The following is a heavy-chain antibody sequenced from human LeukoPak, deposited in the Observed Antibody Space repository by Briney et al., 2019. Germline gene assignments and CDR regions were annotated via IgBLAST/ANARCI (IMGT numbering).Heavy chain of an antibody. CDR3: ARGRGVSSEGFDP. J-gene: IGHJ5*02. V-gene: IGHV4-34*01. Sequence: QXXGXGXXXXGEINHSGSTNYNPSLNSRVTISVDTSNDQFSLKLSSVTAADTAVYYCARGRGVSSEGFDPWGQGTLVTVSS. CDR2: INHSGST. D-gene: IGHD3-10*01.